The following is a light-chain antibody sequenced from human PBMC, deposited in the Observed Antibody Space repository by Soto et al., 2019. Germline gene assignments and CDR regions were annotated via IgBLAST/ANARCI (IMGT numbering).Light chain of an antibody. Sequence: QSALAQPASVSGSPGQSITISCTGTRSALGDFNFVSWYQHHPGKAPKLIIFDVTTRPSGVSARFSGSKSGNTDSLTISGLQAEDAADYYCSSYTSTTTLGVFGTGTKLTVL. CDR1: RSALGDFNF. V-gene: IGLV2-14*03. CDR3: SSYTSTTTLGV. CDR2: DVT. J-gene: IGLJ1*01.